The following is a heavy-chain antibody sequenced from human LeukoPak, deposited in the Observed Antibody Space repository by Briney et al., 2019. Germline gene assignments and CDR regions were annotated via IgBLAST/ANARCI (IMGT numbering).Heavy chain of an antibody. CDR1: GFTFSSYG. D-gene: IGHD6-13*01. CDR3: AAAGTSTVDY. V-gene: IGHV3-30*02. CDR2: IRYDGSNK. J-gene: IGHJ4*02. Sequence: GGSLRLSCAASGFTFSSYGMSWVRQAPGKGLEWVAFIRYDGSNKYYADSVKGRFTISRDNSKNTLYLQMNSLRAEDTAVYYCAAAGTSTVDYWGQGTLVTVSS.